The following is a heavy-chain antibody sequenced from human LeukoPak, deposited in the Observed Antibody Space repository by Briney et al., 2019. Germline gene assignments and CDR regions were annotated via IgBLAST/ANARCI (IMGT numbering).Heavy chain of an antibody. J-gene: IGHJ4*02. Sequence: GGSLRLSCAASGFTFSSYAMHWVRQAPGKGLEWVAVISYDGSNKYYADSVKGRFTISRDNSKNTLYLQMNSLRAEDTAVYYCAKASYCSSTSCYSYFDYWGQGTLVTVSS. CDR3: AKASYCSSTSCYSYFDY. V-gene: IGHV3-30*04. D-gene: IGHD2-2*01. CDR1: GFTFSSYA. CDR2: ISYDGSNK.